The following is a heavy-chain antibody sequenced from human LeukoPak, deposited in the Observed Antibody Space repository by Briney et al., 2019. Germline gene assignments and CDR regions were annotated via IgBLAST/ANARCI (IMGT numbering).Heavy chain of an antibody. CDR1: GGSISSYY. V-gene: IGHV4-4*07. CDR2: IYTSGST. Sequence: SETLSLTCTVSGGSISSYYWSWIRQPAGKGLEWIGRIYTSGSTNYNSSLKSRVTMSVDTSKNQFSLKLSSVTAADTAVYYCARDRIYNGYSGWFDPWGQGTLVTVSS. J-gene: IGHJ5*02. CDR3: ARDRIYNGYSGWFDP. D-gene: IGHD5-12*01.